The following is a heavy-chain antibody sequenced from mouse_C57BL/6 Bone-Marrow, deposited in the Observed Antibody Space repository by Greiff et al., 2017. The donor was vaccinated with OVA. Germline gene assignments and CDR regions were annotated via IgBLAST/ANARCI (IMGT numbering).Heavy chain of an antibody. V-gene: IGHV5-17*01. J-gene: IGHJ3*01. CDR2: ISSGSSTI. CDR1: GFTFSDYG. CDR3: ARQGRIYQSSWFAY. D-gene: IGHD1-1*01. Sequence: EVQLVESGGGLVKPGGSLKLSCAASGFTFSDYGMHWVRQAPEKGLEWVAYISSGSSTIYYADTVTGRFTISRDNAKNTLFLQMTSLRSEDTAMYYCARQGRIYQSSWFAYWGQGTLVTVSA.